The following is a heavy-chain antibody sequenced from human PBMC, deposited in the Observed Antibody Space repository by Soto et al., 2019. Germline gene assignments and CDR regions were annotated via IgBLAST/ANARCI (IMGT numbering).Heavy chain of an antibody. D-gene: IGHD3-22*01. CDR3: ARERVGTYDTDAFDI. V-gene: IGHV3-30-3*01. J-gene: IGHJ3*02. CDR1: GFTFSSYA. CDR2: ISYDGSNK. Sequence: QVQLVESGGGVVQPGRSLRLSCAASGFTFSSYAMHWVRQAPGKGLEWVAVISYDGSNKYYADSVKGRFTISRDNSKNTLYLQMSSLRAEDTAVYYCARERVGTYDTDAFDIWGQGTMVTVSS.